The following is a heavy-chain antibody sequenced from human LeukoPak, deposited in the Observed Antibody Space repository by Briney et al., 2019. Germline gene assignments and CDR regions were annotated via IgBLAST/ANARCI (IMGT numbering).Heavy chain of an antibody. CDR1: GFTLSSYW. Sequence: HSGGSLRLSCAASGFTLSSYWMHWVRQAPGKGLVWVSRINSDGSSTSYADSVKGRFTISRDNAKNTLYLQMNSLRAEDTAVYYCAREYGSGSYLIFDYWGQGTLVTVSS. V-gene: IGHV3-74*01. CDR3: AREYGSGSYLIFDY. D-gene: IGHD3-10*01. CDR2: INSDGSST. J-gene: IGHJ4*02.